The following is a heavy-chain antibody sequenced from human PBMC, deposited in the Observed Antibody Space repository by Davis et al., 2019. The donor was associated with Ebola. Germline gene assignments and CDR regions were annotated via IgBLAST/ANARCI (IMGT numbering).Heavy chain of an antibody. J-gene: IGHJ4*02. Sequence: PGGSLRLSCAASGFTFSSYAMSWVRQAPGKGLEWVSAISGSGGSTYYADSVKGRFTISRDNSKNTLYLQMNSLRAEDTAVYYCAKEDIVVVAATRSTSIGTYGDYPGRGYYFDYWGQGTLVTVSS. V-gene: IGHV3-23*01. D-gene: IGHD2-15*01. CDR2: ISGSGGST. CDR1: GFTFSSYA. CDR3: AKEDIVVVAATRSTSIGTYGDYPGRGYYFDY.